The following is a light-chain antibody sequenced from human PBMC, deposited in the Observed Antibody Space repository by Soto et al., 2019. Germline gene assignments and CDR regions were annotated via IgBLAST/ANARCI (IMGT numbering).Light chain of an antibody. CDR2: AVS. CDR1: QGIRNA. Sequence: DIQMTQSTSSLSASVGDRVTITCRSSQGIRNALGWYQQKPGKAPKCLIYAVSSLRSGVPSRFSVSGSGTEFTLTICSLQPEDVATYYCLQHNSYPRTFGQGTKVEIK. J-gene: IGKJ1*01. V-gene: IGKV1-17*01. CDR3: LQHNSYPRT.